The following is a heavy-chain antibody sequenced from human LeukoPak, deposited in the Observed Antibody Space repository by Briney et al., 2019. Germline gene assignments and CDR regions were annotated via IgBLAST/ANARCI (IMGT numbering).Heavy chain of an antibody. CDR3: ARPKIMGPTSNDF. D-gene: IGHD1-26*01. CDR1: GYTFTSYA. J-gene: IGHJ4*02. CDR2: INTNTGNP. V-gene: IGHV7-4-1*02. Sequence: ASVKVPCKASGYTFTSYAMNWVRQAPGQGLEWMGWINTNTGNPTYARGFTGRYVFSLDASVSTAYLQISSLKAEDTAVYFCARPKIMGPTSNDFWGQGTLVTVSS.